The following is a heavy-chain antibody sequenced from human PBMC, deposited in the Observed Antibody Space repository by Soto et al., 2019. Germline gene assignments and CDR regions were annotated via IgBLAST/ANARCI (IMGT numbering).Heavy chain of an antibody. V-gene: IGHV3-30-3*01. J-gene: IGHJ4*02. D-gene: IGHD2-2*01. CDR3: ARDGFSCSSASCYPSYFDY. CDR2: ISYDGGNK. CDR1: GFTFNTYA. Sequence: PGGSLRLSCAASGFTFNTYAIHWVRQAPGKGLEWVALISYDGGNKYYAASVKGRFTISRDNSKNTLSLQMNSLRAEDTAVYYCARDGFSCSSASCYPSYFDYWSQGTLVTVSS.